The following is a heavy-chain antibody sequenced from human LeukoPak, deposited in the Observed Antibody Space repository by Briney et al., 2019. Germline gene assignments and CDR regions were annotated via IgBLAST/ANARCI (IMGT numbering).Heavy chain of an antibody. V-gene: IGHV3-30-3*01. D-gene: IGHD1-26*01. CDR2: ISYDGSNK. J-gene: IGHJ4*02. Sequence: GGSRRPSWAAAGFTFSSYAMHWVRQAPSNWLEWGEVISYDGSNKYYADSVKGRFTISRDNSKNTLYLQMNSLRAEDTAVYYCARVARRIESHGWDYFGYWGQGTLVTVSS. CDR1: GFTFSSYA. CDR3: ARVARRIESHGWDYFGY.